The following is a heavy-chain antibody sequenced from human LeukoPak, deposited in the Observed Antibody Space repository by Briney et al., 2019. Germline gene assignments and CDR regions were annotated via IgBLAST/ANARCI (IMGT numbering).Heavy chain of an antibody. V-gene: IGHV4-39*07. J-gene: IGHJ4*02. CDR2: IYYSGST. CDR3: ARDTIGIGLRLGEYSDY. Sequence: PSETLSLTCTVSGGSISSTSYFWGWLRQPPGKGLEWIGSIYYSGSTYYNPSLKSRVTISVDTSKKQFSLKLSSVTAADTAVYYCARDTIGIGLRLGEYSDYWGQGILVTVSS. D-gene: IGHD3-16*01. CDR1: GGSISSTSYF.